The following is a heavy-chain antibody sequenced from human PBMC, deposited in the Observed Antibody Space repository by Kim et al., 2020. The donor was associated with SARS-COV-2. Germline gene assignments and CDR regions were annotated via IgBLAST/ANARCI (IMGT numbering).Heavy chain of an antibody. V-gene: IGHV3-30*03. D-gene: IGHD3-10*01. CDR1: GFTFSSYG. CDR2: ISYDGSNK. CDR3: APRSGFDIWFGKENWFDP. Sequence: GGSLRLSCAASGFTFSSYGMHWVRQAPGKGLEWVAVISYDGSNKYYADSVKGRFTISRDNSKNTLYLQMNSLRAEDTAVYYCAPRSGFDIWFGKENWFDPWGEGTLVTVSS. J-gene: IGHJ5*02.